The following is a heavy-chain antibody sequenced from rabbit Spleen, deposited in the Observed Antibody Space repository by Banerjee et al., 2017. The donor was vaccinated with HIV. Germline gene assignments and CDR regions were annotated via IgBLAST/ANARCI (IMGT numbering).Heavy chain of an antibody. Sequence: QSLEESGGGLVKPGASLTLTCKASGFSFSDKDVMCWVRQAPGKGLQWIACINTYTGKPVYATWAKGRFTISRTSSTTVTLQMTSLTAADTATYFCARDLASVVGWNFNLWGPGTLVTVS. D-gene: IGHD3-1*01. CDR1: GFSFSDKDV. CDR3: ARDLASVVGWNFNL. V-gene: IGHV1S40*01. CDR2: INTYTGKP. J-gene: IGHJ4*01.